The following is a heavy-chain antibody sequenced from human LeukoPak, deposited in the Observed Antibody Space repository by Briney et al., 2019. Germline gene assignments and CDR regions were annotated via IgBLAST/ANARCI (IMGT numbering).Heavy chain of an antibody. V-gene: IGHV4-59*01. CDR3: ARLGRGLGTYSSSWYYFDF. CDR1: GGSISTYY. CDR2: IYNSGST. J-gene: IGHJ4*02. Sequence: SETLSLTCTVSGGSISTYYWSWIRKPPGKGLEWIGHIYNSGSTNYSPSLKSRVTISVDTSKNQFSLKLSSVTAADTAVYYCARLGRGLGTYSSSWYYFDFWGQGTLVTVSS. D-gene: IGHD6-13*01.